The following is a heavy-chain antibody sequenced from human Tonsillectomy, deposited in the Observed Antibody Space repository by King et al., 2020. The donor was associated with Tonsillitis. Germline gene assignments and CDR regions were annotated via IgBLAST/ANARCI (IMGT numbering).Heavy chain of an antibody. CDR2: NDPSDSYT. CDR1: GYSFTSYW. CDR3: ARRKLGHYGSGSYAFDI. D-gene: IGHD3-10*01. V-gene: IGHV5-10-1*03. J-gene: IGHJ3*02. Sequence: QLVQSGAEVKKPGESLRISCKGSGYSFTSYWISWVRQMPGKGLEWMGRNDPSDSYTNYSPSFQGHVTISADKSIRPAYLQWSSLKASDTAMYYYARRKLGHYGSGSYAFDIWGQGTMVTVSS.